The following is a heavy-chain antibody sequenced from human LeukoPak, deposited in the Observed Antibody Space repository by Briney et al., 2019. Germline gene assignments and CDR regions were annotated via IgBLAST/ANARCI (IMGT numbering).Heavy chain of an antibody. CDR2: ISLKNGDI. CDR3: AKSAASSGYFLPFDY. CDR1: GYTFTNYG. V-gene: IGHV1-18*01. J-gene: IGHJ4*02. D-gene: IGHD3-22*01. Sequence: ASVKVSCKASGYTFTNYGIGWVRQAPGQGLEWMGWISLKNGDINYAQKVRGRVTMTTDTSTSTAYMELWSLTSDDTAVYYCAKSAASSGYFLPFDYWGQGTPVIVSS.